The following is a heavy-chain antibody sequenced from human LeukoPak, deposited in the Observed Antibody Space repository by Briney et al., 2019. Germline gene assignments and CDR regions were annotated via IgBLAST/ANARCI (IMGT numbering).Heavy chain of an antibody. V-gene: IGHV4-34*01. J-gene: IGHJ5*02. CDR3: ARHYGP. D-gene: IGHD3-16*01. CDR1: GGSFSGYY. Sequence: PSETLSLTCAVYGGSFSGYYWSWIRQPPGKGLEWNGEINHSGSTNYNPSLKSRVTISVDTSKNQFSLKLSSVTAADTAVYYCARHYGPWGQGTLVTVSS. CDR2: INHSGST.